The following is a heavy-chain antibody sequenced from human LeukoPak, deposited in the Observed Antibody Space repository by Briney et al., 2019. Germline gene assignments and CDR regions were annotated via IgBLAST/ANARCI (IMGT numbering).Heavy chain of an antibody. V-gene: IGHV4-39*07. Sequence: SETLSLTCTVSGGSISSSSYYWGWIRQPPGKGLEWIGSIYYSGSTYYNPSLKSRVTISVDTSKNQFSLKLSSVTAADTAVYYCSRDRRYFDGWGQGTLVTVSS. CDR2: IYYSGST. J-gene: IGHJ4*02. D-gene: IGHD3-9*01. CDR3: SRDRRYFDG. CDR1: GGSISSSSYY.